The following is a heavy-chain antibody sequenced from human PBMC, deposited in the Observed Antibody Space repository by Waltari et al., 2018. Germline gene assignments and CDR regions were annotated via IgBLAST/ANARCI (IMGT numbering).Heavy chain of an antibody. V-gene: IGHV4-39*01. CDR2: IYYSWIT. CDR3: ARSGYYDSSGYYWWFDP. D-gene: IGHD3-22*01. J-gene: IGHJ5*02. CDR1: GGSISSSNYY. Sequence: QLQLQESGPGLVKPSETLYLPCTVSGGSISSSNYYWGWIRQPPGKGLEWIGSIYYSWITYYNPSLKSRVTISVDTSKNQFYLKLNSVTAADTAVHYCARSGYYDSSGYYWWFDPWGQGTLVTVSS.